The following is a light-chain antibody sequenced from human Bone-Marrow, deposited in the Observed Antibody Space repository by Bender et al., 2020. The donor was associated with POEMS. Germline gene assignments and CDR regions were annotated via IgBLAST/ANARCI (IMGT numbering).Light chain of an antibody. V-gene: IGLV2-14*02. CDR3: NSYAGFNTFV. CDR1: SSDVGNYNL. Sequence: QSVLTQPPSVSGSPGQSITISCTGTSSDVGNYNLVSWYQQHPGKAPKVMISEGSQRPSGDSHRFSGSKSGNTASLAITGLQAEDEADYYCNSYAGFNTFVFGTGTKVTVL. J-gene: IGLJ1*01. CDR2: EGS.